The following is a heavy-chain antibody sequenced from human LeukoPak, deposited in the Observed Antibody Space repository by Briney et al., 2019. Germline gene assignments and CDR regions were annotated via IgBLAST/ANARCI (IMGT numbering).Heavy chain of an antibody. CDR3: ARVLLGSYSLDY. V-gene: IGHV3-30-3*01. J-gene: IGHJ4*02. CDR2: LSYDGGKK. D-gene: IGHD1-26*01. CDR1: GFTFSRYA. Sequence: PGRSLRLSCAASGFTFSRYAMHWVRQAPGKGLEWVALLSYDGGKKYYADSVKGRFTISRDNAKNSLYLQMNSLRAEDTAVYYCARVLLGSYSLDYRGQGTLVTVSS.